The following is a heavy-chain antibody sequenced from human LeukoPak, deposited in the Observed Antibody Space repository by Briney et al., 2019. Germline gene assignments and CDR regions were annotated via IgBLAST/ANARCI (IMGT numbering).Heavy chain of an antibody. V-gene: IGHV3-23*01. CDR3: ARDPNGDYVGAFDFQR. Sequence: PGGSLRLSCAASGFTFSNYALTWVRQAPWRGLEWVSSISGVGPYYADSVKGRFSISRDNYKNTLYLQMSSLRAEDTAVYYCARDPNGDYVGAFDFQRWGQGTLVTVSS. D-gene: IGHD4-17*01. J-gene: IGHJ1*01. CDR1: GFTFSNYA. CDR2: ISGVGP.